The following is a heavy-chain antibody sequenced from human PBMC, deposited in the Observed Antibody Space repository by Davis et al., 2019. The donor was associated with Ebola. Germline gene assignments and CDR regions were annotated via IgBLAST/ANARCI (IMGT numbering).Heavy chain of an antibody. CDR2: IKQDGSEK. Sequence: GEYLKISCEASGFTFSSNWMSWVRQAPGKGLEWVANIKQDGSEKYYVDSVKGRFTISRDNAKNSLYLQMNSLRDEDTAVYYCAVGGSSWYLGYYGMDVWGQGTTVTVSS. D-gene: IGHD6-13*01. V-gene: IGHV3-7*01. J-gene: IGHJ6*02. CDR3: AVGGSSWYLGYYGMDV. CDR1: GFTFSSNW.